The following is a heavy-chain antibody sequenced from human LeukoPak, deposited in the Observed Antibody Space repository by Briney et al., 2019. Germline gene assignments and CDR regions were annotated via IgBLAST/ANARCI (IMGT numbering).Heavy chain of an antibody. CDR3: ARNSEGARYCSSTSCYGSWFDP. V-gene: IGHV1-18*01. D-gene: IGHD2-2*01. CDR1: GGTFSSYA. Sequence: ASVKVSCKASGGTFSSYAISWVRQAPGQGLEWMGWISAYNGNTNYAQKLQGRVTMTTDTSTSTAYMELRSLRSDDTAVYYCARNSEGARYCSSTSCYGSWFDPWGQGTLVTVSS. CDR2: ISAYNGNT. J-gene: IGHJ5*02.